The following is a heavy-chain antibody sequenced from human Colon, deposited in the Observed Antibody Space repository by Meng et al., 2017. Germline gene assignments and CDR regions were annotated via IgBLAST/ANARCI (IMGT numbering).Heavy chain of an antibody. CDR3: ATLMERYCYDTSCVEYDAFEK. J-gene: IGHJ3*02. D-gene: IGHD3-22*01. CDR1: GYSFSSLW. V-gene: IGHV5-51*01. Sequence: GGSLRLSCEGSGYSFSSLWITWVRQMPGRGLEWMGSMHPGTGDISYSPSFRGQVTITADKSITTAYLQWSRLEASDTAMYYCATLMERYCYDTSCVEYDAFEKWGQGTMVTVSS. CDR2: MHPGTGDI.